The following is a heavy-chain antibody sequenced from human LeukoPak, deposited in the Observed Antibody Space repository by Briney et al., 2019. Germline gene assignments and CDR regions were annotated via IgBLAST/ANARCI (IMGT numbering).Heavy chain of an antibody. V-gene: IGHV3-23*01. CDR1: GFTLSSYG. CDR3: AKAMRGSDY. D-gene: IGHD2-15*01. J-gene: IGHJ4*02. CDR2: IRGSGGSA. Sequence: GGSLRLSCAASGFTLSSYGMSWVRQAPGKGLEWVSTIRGSGGSAYYADSVKGRFTISRDNSKNTLYLQMNSLRAEDTAVYYCAKAMRGSDYWGQGTLVTVSS.